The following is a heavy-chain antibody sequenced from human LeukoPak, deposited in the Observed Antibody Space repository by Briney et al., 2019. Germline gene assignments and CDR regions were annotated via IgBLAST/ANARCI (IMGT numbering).Heavy chain of an antibody. V-gene: IGHV1-2*02. CDR2: IDPNSGGT. CDR1: GYTFTGYY. Sequence: ASVKVSCTASGYTFTGYYMHWVRQAPGQWLEWMGWIDPNSGGTNYAQKFQGRVTMTRDTSISTAYMELSRLRSDDTAVYYCARGDYGGYFDYWGQGTLVTVSS. D-gene: IGHD4/OR15-4a*01. CDR3: ARGDYGGYFDY. J-gene: IGHJ4*02.